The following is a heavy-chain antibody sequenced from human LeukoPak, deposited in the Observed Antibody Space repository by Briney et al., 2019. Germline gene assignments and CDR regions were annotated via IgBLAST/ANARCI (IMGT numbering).Heavy chain of an antibody. D-gene: IGHD5-18*01. V-gene: IGHV1-69*13. J-gene: IGHJ3*02. CDR3: ARARRAMVTADAFAI. Sequence: SVKVSCKASGGTFSSYASSWVRQAPGQGLEWMGGIIPIFGTANYAQKFQGRGTITADETTSTAYMELSSLRSEDTAVYYCARARRAMVTADAFAISGQGTMVTVSS. CDR1: GGTFSSYA. CDR2: IIPIFGTA.